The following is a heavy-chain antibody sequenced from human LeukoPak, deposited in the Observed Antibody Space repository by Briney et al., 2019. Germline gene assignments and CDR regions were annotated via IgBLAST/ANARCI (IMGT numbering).Heavy chain of an antibody. CDR3: AVRFIAEVLDYFDY. D-gene: IGHD2-8*02. CDR1: GGSISTYY. Sequence: SETLSLTCTLSGGSISTYYWSWVRQPPGKGLEWIGYIYYTGSTDYNPSLKSRVTMSVDTSKNQFSLKLSSVTAADTAVYYCAVRFIAEVLDYFDYWGQGTLVTVSS. J-gene: IGHJ4*02. CDR2: IYYTGST. V-gene: IGHV4-59*12.